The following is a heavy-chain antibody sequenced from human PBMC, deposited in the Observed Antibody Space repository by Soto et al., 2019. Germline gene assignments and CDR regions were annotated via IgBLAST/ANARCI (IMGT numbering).Heavy chain of an antibody. D-gene: IGHD3-22*01. Sequence: ASVKVSCKAFGYTFVNYGINRVRQAPGQGLEWLGWTLTYNGNTKYAQKVQDRVTMTTDTSTSTAYMELRSLRFDDTAVYYCARGDYDTSGFPSLFFHWGQGTVVTVSS. J-gene: IGHJ4*02. V-gene: IGHV1-18*01. CDR2: TLTYNGNT. CDR3: ARGDYDTSGFPSLFFH. CDR1: GYTFVNYG.